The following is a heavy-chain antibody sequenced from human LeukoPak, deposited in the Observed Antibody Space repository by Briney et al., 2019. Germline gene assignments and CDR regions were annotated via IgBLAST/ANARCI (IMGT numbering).Heavy chain of an antibody. Sequence: PGGSLRLSCVASGFSFSTSGMHWVRQAPGKGLEWVSGISAGGGSTYYADSVKGRFSISRDNSKNTLFLQMNSLRAEDTAVYFCTRMTTLWFFDYWGQGTLVTVSS. J-gene: IGHJ4*02. CDR1: GFSFSTSG. CDR2: ISAGGGST. CDR3: TRMTTLWFFDY. D-gene: IGHD3-10*01. V-gene: IGHV3-23*01.